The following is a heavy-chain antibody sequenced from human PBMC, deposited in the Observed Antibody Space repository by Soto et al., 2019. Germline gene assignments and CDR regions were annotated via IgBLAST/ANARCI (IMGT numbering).Heavy chain of an antibody. V-gene: IGHV3-23*01. Sequence: LRLSCAASGFTFRSYAMSWVRQAPGKGLEWVSAISGSGGSTYYADSVKGRFTISRDNSKNTLYLQMNSLRAEDTAVYYCAALVGEFDYWGQGTLVTVSS. CDR1: GFTFRSYA. D-gene: IGHD1-26*01. J-gene: IGHJ4*02. CDR3: AALVGEFDY. CDR2: ISGSGGST.